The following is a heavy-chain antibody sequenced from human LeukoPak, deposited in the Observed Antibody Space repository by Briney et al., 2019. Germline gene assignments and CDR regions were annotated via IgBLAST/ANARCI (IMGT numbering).Heavy chain of an antibody. V-gene: IGHV3-7*01. J-gene: IGHJ3*02. CDR3: AREGRYSGSYYGAFDI. D-gene: IGHD1-26*01. CDR2: IKEDGSEK. Sequence: PGGSLRLSCAASEFTFSNYWMTWARQAPGKGLEWVANIKEDGSEKYHVDSVKGRFTISRDNAKNSLYLQMNSLRAEDTAVYYCAREGRYSGSYYGAFDIWGQGTMVTVSS. CDR1: EFTFSNYW.